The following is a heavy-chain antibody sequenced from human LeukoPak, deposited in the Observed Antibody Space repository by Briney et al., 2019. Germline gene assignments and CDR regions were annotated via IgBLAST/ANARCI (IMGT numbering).Heavy chain of an antibody. V-gene: IGHV3-30*02. CDR1: GFTFSSYA. CDR2: IRYDGSDK. CDR3: AKRYNWNDGGFDY. J-gene: IGHJ4*02. D-gene: IGHD1-1*01. Sequence: GGSLRLSCAASGFTFSSYAMHWARQAPGKGLEWVAFIRYDGSDKYYADSVKGRFTISRDNSKNTLYLQMNSLRSEDTALYYCAKRYNWNDGGFDYWGQGTLVTVSS.